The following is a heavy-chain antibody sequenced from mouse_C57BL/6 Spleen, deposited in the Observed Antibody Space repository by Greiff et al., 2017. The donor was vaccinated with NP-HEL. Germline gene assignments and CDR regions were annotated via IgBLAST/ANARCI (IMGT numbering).Heavy chain of an antibody. J-gene: IGHJ4*01. Sequence: EVQLQQSVAELVKPGASVKMSCKASGYTFTDYNMNWVKQSTGQGLEWIGVINPTYGTTRYNQKFKGKATLTVDQSSSTAYMQLTSLTSEDSAVYYCARGGWIGAMDYWGQGTSVTVSS. CDR2: INPTYGTT. CDR1: GYTFTDYN. V-gene: IGHV1-39*01. CDR3: ARGGWIGAMDY. D-gene: IGHD2-14*01.